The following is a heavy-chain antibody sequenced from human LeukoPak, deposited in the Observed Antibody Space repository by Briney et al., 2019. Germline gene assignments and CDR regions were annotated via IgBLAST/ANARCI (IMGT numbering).Heavy chain of an antibody. V-gene: IGHV3-23*01. Sequence: PGGSLRPSCAASGFTFSSYAMSWVRQAPGKGLEWVSAISGSGGSTYYADSVKGRFTISRDNSKNTLYLQMNSLRAEDTAVYYCAKDLVLRTYYYGSGFDYWGQGTLVTVSS. CDR2: ISGSGGST. J-gene: IGHJ4*02. CDR3: AKDLVLRTYYYGSGFDY. CDR1: GFTFSSYA. D-gene: IGHD3-10*01.